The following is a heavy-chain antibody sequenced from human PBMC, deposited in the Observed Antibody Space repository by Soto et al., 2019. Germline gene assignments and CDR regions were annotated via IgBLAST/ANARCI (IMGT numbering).Heavy chain of an antibody. CDR2: ISYDGRDK. V-gene: IGHV3-30*04. CDR3: ARSAGGSYSQDDY. Sequence: QVQLVESGGGVVQPGRSLRLSCAASGFTFSSYAMHWVRQAPGTGLEWVAVISYDGRDKYYPDSVKGRFTISRDNSKNALYLQINSVRAEDTAVYYCARSAGGSYSQDDYWGQVTLFTFSS. D-gene: IGHD1-26*01. CDR1: GFTFSSYA. J-gene: IGHJ4*02.